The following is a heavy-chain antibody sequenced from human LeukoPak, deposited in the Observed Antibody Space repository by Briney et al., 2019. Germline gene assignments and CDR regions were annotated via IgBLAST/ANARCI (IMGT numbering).Heavy chain of an antibody. D-gene: IGHD7-27*01. Sequence: ASVKVACKASGYTFTGYYMHWVRQAPGQGLEWMGWINPNSGGTNYAQKFQGGVTMTRDTSISTAYMELSRLRSDDTAVYYCARDTSWGFPLFDYWGQGTLVTVSS. CDR2: INPNSGGT. CDR1: GYTFTGYY. CDR3: ARDTSWGFPLFDY. V-gene: IGHV1-2*02. J-gene: IGHJ4*02.